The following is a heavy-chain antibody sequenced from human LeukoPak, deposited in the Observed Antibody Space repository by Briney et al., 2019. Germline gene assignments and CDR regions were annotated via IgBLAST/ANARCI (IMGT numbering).Heavy chain of an antibody. D-gene: IGHD3-10*01. Sequence: ASVKVSCKASGYTFTSYAISWVRQAPGQGLEWMGWISVYNGNTNYAQKLRGRVTVTTDTSTSTAYMELRSLTSDDTAVYYCARVEEVRGGITSFDYWGQGTLVTVSS. J-gene: IGHJ4*02. CDR2: ISVYNGNT. V-gene: IGHV1-18*01. CDR1: GYTFTSYA. CDR3: ARVEEVRGGITSFDY.